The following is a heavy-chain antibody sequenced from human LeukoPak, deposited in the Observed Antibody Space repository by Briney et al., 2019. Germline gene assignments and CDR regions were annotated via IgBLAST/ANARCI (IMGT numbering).Heavy chain of an antibody. V-gene: IGHV3-21*01. D-gene: IGHD2-15*01. CDR2: ISSSSGYI. J-gene: IGHJ3*02. CDR1: GFTFSSYS. CDR3: ARVEGRAASDAFDI. Sequence: GGSVPLSCAASGFTFSSYSMNWVRQAPGKGLEWVSSISSSSGYIYYDYSANRRFTISRDNAKNSLYLQMNSLRAEDTAVYYCARVEGRAASDAFDIWGQGTMVTVSS.